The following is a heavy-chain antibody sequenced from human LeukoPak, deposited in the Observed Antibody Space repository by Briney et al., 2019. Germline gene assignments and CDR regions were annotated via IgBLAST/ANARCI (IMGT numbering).Heavy chain of an antibody. D-gene: IGHD2-15*01. CDR2: ISGSGGST. CDR3: AKDRKSIVVVVAATD. J-gene: IGHJ4*02. Sequence: GGSLRLSCAASGFTFSSYAMSWVRQAPGKGLEWVSAISGSGGSTYYADSVKGRFTISRDNSKDTLYLQMNSLRAEDTAVYYCAKDRKSIVVVVAATDWGQGTLVTVSS. V-gene: IGHV3-23*01. CDR1: GFTFSSYA.